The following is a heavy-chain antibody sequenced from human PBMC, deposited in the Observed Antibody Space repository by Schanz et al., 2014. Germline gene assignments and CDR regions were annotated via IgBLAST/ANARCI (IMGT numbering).Heavy chain of an antibody. Sequence: EAQLLESGGGLVQPGGSLRLSCAAPGFTLSNYAMHWVRQTPDKGLEWVSGLSANGDSTFYSSSVKVRFTISKDISKNTLYLQMGSVRAEDVAVYYCARKSLVSAHYDSWGQGTLVTVSS. CDR1: GFTLSNYA. D-gene: IGHD2-21*01. V-gene: IGHV3-64*01. CDR2: LSANGDST. CDR3: ARKSLVSAHYDS. J-gene: IGHJ4*02.